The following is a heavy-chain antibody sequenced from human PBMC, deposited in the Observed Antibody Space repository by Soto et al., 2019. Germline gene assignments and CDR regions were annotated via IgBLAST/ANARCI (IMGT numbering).Heavy chain of an antibody. V-gene: IGHV4-61*01. CDR3: ARDHRDYYGSGSYYNGNWFDP. D-gene: IGHD3-10*01. Sequence: SETLSLTCTVSGGSVSGATHYWNWIRQPPGKGLEWIGHIPYSGSTNYNPSLKSRVTISVDTSKNQFSLKLSSVTAADTAVYYCARDHRDYYGSGSYYNGNWFDPWGQGTLVTVSS. J-gene: IGHJ5*02. CDR1: GGSVSGATHY. CDR2: IPYSGST.